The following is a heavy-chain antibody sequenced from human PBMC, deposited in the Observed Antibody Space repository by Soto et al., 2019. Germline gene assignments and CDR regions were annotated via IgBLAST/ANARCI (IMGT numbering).Heavy chain of an antibody. J-gene: IGHJ3*02. CDR1: GASIISSNSY. Sequence: PSETLSLTCTVSGASIISSNSYWAWIRQSPGTGLEWIGSVSFGRDTYFNPSLKSRLTISADTSKNEISLNLNSVTAADTAVYYCARQLLYRVGSSISTLDIWGQGTVVTVSS. CDR2: VSFGRDT. CDR3: ARQLLYRVGSSISTLDI. V-gene: IGHV4-39*01. D-gene: IGHD1-26*01.